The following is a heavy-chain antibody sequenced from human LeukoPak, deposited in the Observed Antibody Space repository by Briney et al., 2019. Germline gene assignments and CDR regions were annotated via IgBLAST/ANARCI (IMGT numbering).Heavy chain of an antibody. Sequence: PGGSLRLSCAASGFTFSSYAMSWVRQAPGKGLEWVSAISGSGGSTYYADSVKGRFTISRDNSKNTLYLQMNSLRAEDTAVYYCASPPRPEFWSGYSYFDYWGQGTLVTVSS. V-gene: IGHV3-23*01. J-gene: IGHJ4*02. CDR1: GFTFSSYA. CDR2: ISGSGGST. D-gene: IGHD3-3*01. CDR3: ASPPRPEFWSGYSYFDY.